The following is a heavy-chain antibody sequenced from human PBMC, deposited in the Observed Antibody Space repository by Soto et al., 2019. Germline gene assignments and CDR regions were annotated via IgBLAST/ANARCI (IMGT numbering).Heavy chain of an antibody. V-gene: IGHV3-30-3*01. J-gene: IGHJ4*02. Sequence: QVQLVESGGGVVQPGRSLRLSCAASGFTFSSYAMHWVRQAPGKGLEWVAVISYDGSNKYYADSVKGRFTISRDNSKNPLYLQMNSLRAEDTAVYYCAREGYSSGWYAPPTNYYFDYWGQGTLVTVSS. D-gene: IGHD6-19*01. CDR1: GFTFSSYA. CDR3: AREGYSSGWYAPPTNYYFDY. CDR2: ISYDGSNK.